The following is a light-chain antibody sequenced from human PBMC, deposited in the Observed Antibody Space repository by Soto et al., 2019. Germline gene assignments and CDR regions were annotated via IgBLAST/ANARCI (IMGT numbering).Light chain of an antibody. Sequence: ELALTQSPVRLTLSPGEIATLPCRASQSVSSSYLAWYQQKPGQAPRLLIYGASSRATGSPDRFSGSGSGTDFTLTISRLEPEDFAVYYCQQYGSSSWTFGQGTKVDI. CDR1: QSVSSSY. V-gene: IGKV3-20*01. CDR3: QQYGSSSWT. CDR2: GAS. J-gene: IGKJ1*01.